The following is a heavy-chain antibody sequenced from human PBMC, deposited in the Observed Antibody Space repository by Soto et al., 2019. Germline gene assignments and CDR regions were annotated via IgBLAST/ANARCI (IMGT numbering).Heavy chain of an antibody. CDR3: ARQIYDSDTGPNFQYYFDS. V-gene: IGHV5-10-1*01. CDR2: IDPSDSQT. J-gene: IGHJ4*02. Sequence: GESLKISCKGSGYSFAGYWITWVRQKPGKGLEWMGRIDPSDSQTYYSPSFRGHVTISVTKSITTVFLQWSSLRASDTVMYYCARQIYDSDTGPNFQYYFDSWGQGTPVTVSS. CDR1: GYSFAGYW. D-gene: IGHD3-22*01.